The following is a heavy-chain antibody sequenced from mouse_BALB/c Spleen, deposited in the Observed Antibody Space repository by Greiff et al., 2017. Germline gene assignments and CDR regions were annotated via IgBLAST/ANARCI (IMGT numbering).Heavy chain of an antibody. CDR1: GFTFSDYG. D-gene: IGHD3-1*01. J-gene: IGHJ4*01. CDR3: ARDEGATGAMDY. CDR2: ISNLAYSI. Sequence: EVKLVESGGGLVQPGGSRKLSCAASGFTFSDYGMAWVRQAPGKGPEWVAFISNLAYSIYYADTVTGRFTISRENAKNTLYLEMSSLRSEDTAMYYCARDEGATGAMDYWGQGTSVTSPQ. V-gene: IGHV5-15*02.